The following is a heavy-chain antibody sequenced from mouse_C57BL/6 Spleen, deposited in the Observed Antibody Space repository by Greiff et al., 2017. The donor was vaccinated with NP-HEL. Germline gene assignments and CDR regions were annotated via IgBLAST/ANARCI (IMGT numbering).Heavy chain of an antibody. Sequence: EVKLMESGGGLVKPGGSLKLSCAASGFTFSDYGMHWVRQAPEKGLEWVAYISSGSSTIYYADTVKGRFTISRDNAKNTLFLQMTSLRSEDTAMYYCARPQLGAWFAYWGQGTLVTVSA. CDR3: ARPQLGAWFAY. D-gene: IGHD4-1*02. CDR1: GFTFSDYG. CDR2: ISSGSSTI. J-gene: IGHJ3*01. V-gene: IGHV5-17*01.